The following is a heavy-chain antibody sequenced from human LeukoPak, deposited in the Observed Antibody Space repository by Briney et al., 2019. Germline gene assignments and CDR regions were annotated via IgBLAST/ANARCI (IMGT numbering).Heavy chain of an antibody. CDR2: ISGLGAKT. CDR1: EFTFSPYA. D-gene: IGHD2/OR15-2a*01. CDR3: ARDQTLVAIGASGY. V-gene: IGHV3-23*01. Sequence: GGSLRLSCVGSEFTFSPYAMSWVRQAPGKGLEWVSGISGLGAKTYSADSVKGRFAISRDNVRNSLYLQMNSLRAEDTGIYYCARDQTLVAIGASGYWGQGTLVTVSS. J-gene: IGHJ4*02.